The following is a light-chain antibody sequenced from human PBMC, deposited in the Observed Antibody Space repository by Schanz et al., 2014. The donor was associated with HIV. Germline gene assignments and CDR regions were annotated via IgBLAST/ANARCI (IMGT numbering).Light chain of an antibody. Sequence: QSALTQPASVSGSPGQSITIPCTGTSSDVGGYNYVAWYQQHPGKAPKLMIYDVSDRPSGISNRFSGSKSANTASLTISGLQAEDEADYYCSSYTVRNSWLFGGGTKLTVL. J-gene: IGLJ3*02. CDR1: SSDVGGYNY. CDR3: SSYTVRNSWL. CDR2: DVS. V-gene: IGLV2-14*03.